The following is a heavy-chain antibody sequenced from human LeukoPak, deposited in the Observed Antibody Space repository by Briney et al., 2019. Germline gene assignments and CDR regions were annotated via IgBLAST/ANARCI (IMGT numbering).Heavy chain of an antibody. V-gene: IGHV1-46*01. Sequence: ASVKVSCKASGYTFTSYYMHWVRQAPGQGLEWMGIINPSGGSTSYAQKFQGRVTITADKSTSTAYMELSSLRSEDTAVYYCARTRSSSSSWYGQFDYWGQGTLVTVSS. D-gene: IGHD6-13*01. CDR3: ARTRSSSSSWYGQFDY. J-gene: IGHJ4*02. CDR1: GYTFTSYY. CDR2: INPSGGST.